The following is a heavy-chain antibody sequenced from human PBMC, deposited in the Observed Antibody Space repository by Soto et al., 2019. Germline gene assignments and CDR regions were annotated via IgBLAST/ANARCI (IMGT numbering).Heavy chain of an antibody. J-gene: IGHJ4*02. D-gene: IGHD7-27*01. CDR3: AKNWNWGSLVH. Sequence: PSETLSLTCTVSDDSISTDYWSWIRQSPGKGLEWIGFIYYGGSTNYNPSLKSRVTISVDTPKNQFSLKLSSVTAADTAVYYCAKNWNWGSLVHWGQGTLVTVSS. CDR1: DDSISTDY. CDR2: IYYGGST. V-gene: IGHV4-59*08.